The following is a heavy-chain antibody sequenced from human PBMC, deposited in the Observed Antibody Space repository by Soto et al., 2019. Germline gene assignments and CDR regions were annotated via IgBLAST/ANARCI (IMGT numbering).Heavy chain of an antibody. CDR2: MNPNSGNT. Sequence: GASVKFSCKASGYTFTSYVINWVRQATGQGLEWMGWMNPNSGNTGYAQKFQGRVTMTRNTSISTAYMELSSLRSEDTAVYYCARARRQTRIIVVVPAAIWFDPWGQGTLVTVSS. CDR3: ARARRQTRIIVVVPAAIWFDP. D-gene: IGHD2-2*01. V-gene: IGHV1-8*01. J-gene: IGHJ5*02. CDR1: GYTFTSYV.